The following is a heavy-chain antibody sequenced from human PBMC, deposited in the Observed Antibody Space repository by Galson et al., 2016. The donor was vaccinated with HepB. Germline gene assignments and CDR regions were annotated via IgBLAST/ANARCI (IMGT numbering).Heavy chain of an antibody. Sequence: SLRLSCAGSGFIVSSHYMNWVRQAPGKGLEWVAIIYSGGATYYADSVKGRFTISRDNPKNTLYLQMNSLRAEDTAVYYCARDLGRIAAAGHFDSWGQGTLVTVSS. CDR3: ARDLGRIAAAGHFDS. V-gene: IGHV3-53*01. CDR1: GFIVSSHY. CDR2: IYSGGAT. D-gene: IGHD6-13*01. J-gene: IGHJ5*01.